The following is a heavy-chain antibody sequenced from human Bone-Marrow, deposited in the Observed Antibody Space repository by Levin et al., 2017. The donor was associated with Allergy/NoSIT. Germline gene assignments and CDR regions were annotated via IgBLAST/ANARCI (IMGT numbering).Heavy chain of an antibody. V-gene: IGHV4-34*01. J-gene: IGHJ4*02. D-gene: IGHD6-13*01. Sequence: SETLSLTCAVYGGSFSGYYWSWIRQPPGKGLEWIGEINHSGSTNYNPSLKSRVTISVDTSKNQFSLKLSSVTAADTAVYYCARGLSSSWRQIDYWGQGTLVTVSS. CDR3: ARGLSSSWRQIDY. CDR2: INHSGST. CDR1: GGSFSGYY.